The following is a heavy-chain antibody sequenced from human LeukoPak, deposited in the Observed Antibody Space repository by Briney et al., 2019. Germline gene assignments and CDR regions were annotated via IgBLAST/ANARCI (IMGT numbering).Heavy chain of an antibody. CDR2: IYTSGST. V-gene: IGHV4-4*07. Sequence: SETLSLTCTVSGGSISSYYWSWIRQPAGKGLEWIGRIYTSGSTNYNPSLKSRVTMSVDTSKNQFSLKLSSVTAADTAVYYCARERVTTVTTISRVFDYWGQGTLVTVSS. CDR1: GGSISSYY. J-gene: IGHJ4*02. D-gene: IGHD4-17*01. CDR3: ARERVTTVTTISRVFDY.